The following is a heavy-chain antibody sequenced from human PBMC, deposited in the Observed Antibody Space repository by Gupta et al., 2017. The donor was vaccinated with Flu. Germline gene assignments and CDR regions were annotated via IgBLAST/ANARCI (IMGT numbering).Heavy chain of an antibody. J-gene: IGHJ4*02. CDR3: ARDFGGYSSGWGPYFDC. CDR2: LSSTGTT. V-gene: IGHV3-48*02. D-gene: IGHD6-19*01. Sequence: EVQRVESGGDLVQPGGSLTLSCEASGFTSSTYAMNWVRQAPGKGLEWLSFLSSTGTTYYADAVRGRFTISRDNAKNSLYLQMNSLRDGDTALYYGARDFGGYSSGWGPYFDCWGQGTLVTVSS. CDR1: GFTSSTYA.